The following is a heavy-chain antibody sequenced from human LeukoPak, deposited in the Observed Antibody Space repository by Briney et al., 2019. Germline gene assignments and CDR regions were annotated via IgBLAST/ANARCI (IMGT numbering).Heavy chain of an antibody. V-gene: IGHV1-2*06. Sequence: ASVKVSCKASGYTFTGYYMHWVRQAPGQGLEWMGRINPNSGGPNYAQKFQGRVTMTRDTSISTAYTEVSRLRSDDTAVYYCVSIPLLWFGSNWFDAWGQGTLVTVSS. CDR2: INPNSGGP. CDR3: VSIPLLWFGSNWFDA. J-gene: IGHJ5*02. CDR1: GYTFTGYY. D-gene: IGHD3-10*01.